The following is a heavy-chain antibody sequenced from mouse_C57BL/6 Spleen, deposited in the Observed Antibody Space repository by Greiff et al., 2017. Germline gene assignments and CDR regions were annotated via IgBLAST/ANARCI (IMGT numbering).Heavy chain of an antibody. V-gene: IGHV2-4*01. Sequence: QVQLQQPGPGLVQPSQSLSITCTVSGFSLTSYGVHWVRQPPGKGLEWLGVIWSGGSTDYNAAFISRLSISKDNSKSQVFFKMNSLQADDTAIYYCAKKKDYYSNRYAMDYWGQGTSVTVSS. J-gene: IGHJ4*01. CDR2: IWSGGST. D-gene: IGHD2-5*01. CDR1: GFSLTSYG. CDR3: AKKKDYYSNRYAMDY.